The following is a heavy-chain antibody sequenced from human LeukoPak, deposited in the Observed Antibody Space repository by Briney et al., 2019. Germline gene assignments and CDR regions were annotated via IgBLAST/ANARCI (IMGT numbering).Heavy chain of an antibody. CDR2: IRYDGSNK. J-gene: IGHJ6*03. V-gene: IGHV3-30*02. Sequence: GGSLRLSCAASGFTFSSYGMHWVRHAPGKGLEWVAFIRYDGSNKYYADSVKGRFTISRDNSKNTLYLQMNSLRAEDTAVYYCAKGPARHAYYYYYMDVWGKGTTVTVSS. CDR1: GFTFSSYG. CDR3: AKGPARHAYYYYYMDV.